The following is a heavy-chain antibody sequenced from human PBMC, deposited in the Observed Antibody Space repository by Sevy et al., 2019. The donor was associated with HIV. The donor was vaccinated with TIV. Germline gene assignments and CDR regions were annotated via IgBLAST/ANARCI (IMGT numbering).Heavy chain of an antibody. J-gene: IGHJ6*03. CDR3: GGGPESFYHYYMDV. CDR2: ISHSGST. V-gene: IGHV4-34*01. Sequence: SETLSLTCAVYGGSFSGYYWSWIRQFPGKGLEWIGEISHSGSTNYNPSLKSRVTISVDTSKNQFSLKLTSVTAADTAIYYGGGGPESFYHYYMDVWGKGTTVTVSS. CDR1: GGSFSGYY.